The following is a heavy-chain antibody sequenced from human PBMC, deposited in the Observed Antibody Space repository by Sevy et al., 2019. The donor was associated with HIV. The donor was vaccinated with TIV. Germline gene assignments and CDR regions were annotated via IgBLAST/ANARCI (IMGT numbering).Heavy chain of an antibody. D-gene: IGHD3-3*01. Sequence: ASVKVSCKASGDTFNTYAIVWVREAPGQGLEWMGGLVPKFGTANYAQKFQGKVTMTADESTSTAYMELSSLRSEDTAVYYCARRGITIFGVLTFDIWGQRTTVTVSS. CDR1: GDTFNTYA. CDR3: ARRGITIFGVLTFDI. V-gene: IGHV1-69*13. CDR2: LVPKFGTA. J-gene: IGHJ3*02.